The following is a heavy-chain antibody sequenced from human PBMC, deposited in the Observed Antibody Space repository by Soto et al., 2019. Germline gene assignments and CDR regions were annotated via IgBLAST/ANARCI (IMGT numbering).Heavy chain of an antibody. CDR2: IYYSGST. V-gene: IGHV4-59*08. J-gene: IGHJ6*02. Sequence: PSETLSLTCTVSGGSISSYYWSWIRQPPGKGLEWIGYIYYSGSTNYNPSLKSRVTISVDTSKNQFSLKLSSVTAADTAVYYCARFGQLVRLYVWGQGTKVTVSS. CDR3: ARFGQLVRLYV. CDR1: GGSISSYY. D-gene: IGHD6-6*01.